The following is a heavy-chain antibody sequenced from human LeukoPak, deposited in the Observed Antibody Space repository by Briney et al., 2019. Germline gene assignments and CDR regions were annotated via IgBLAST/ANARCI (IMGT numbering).Heavy chain of an antibody. CDR1: GGSISSGDYY. V-gene: IGHV4-30-4*01. Sequence: SGTLSLTCTVSGGSISSGDYYWSWIRQPPGKGLEWIGYIYYSGSTYYNPSLKSRVTISVDTSKNQFSLKLSSVTAADTAVYYCARGGVVTPALDYWGQGTLVTVSS. J-gene: IGHJ4*02. D-gene: IGHD4-23*01. CDR2: IYYSGST. CDR3: ARGGVVTPALDY.